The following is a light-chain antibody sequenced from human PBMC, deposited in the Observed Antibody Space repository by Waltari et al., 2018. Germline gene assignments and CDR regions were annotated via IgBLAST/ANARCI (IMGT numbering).Light chain of an antibody. J-gene: IGKJ4*01. Sequence: IVLTQSPGTLSLSPGERATLSCRASQSVNSVYFAWYQQKPGQAPRLLIYSTSTRATGIPDRFSGSGSGTDFTLTISRLEPEDFAVYYCQQHVTSPLTFGAGTKVEIK. CDR1: QSVNSVY. CDR2: STS. V-gene: IGKV3-20*01. CDR3: QQHVTSPLT.